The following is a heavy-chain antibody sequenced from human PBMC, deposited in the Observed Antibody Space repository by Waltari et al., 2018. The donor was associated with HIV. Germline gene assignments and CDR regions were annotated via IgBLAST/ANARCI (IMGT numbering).Heavy chain of an antibody. CDR3: ASGIVVVPAAIGQGGMDV. D-gene: IGHD2-2*01. J-gene: IGHJ6*02. CDR2: ISSSSSYT. V-gene: IGHV3-11*05. Sequence: QVQLVESGGGLVKPGGSLRLSCAAPGFTFSDYYMSWIRPAPGKGLDWVSYISSSSSYTNYADSVKGRFTISRDNAKNSLYLQMNSLRAEDTAVYYCASGIVVVPAAIGQGGMDVWGQGTTVTVSS. CDR1: GFTFSDYY.